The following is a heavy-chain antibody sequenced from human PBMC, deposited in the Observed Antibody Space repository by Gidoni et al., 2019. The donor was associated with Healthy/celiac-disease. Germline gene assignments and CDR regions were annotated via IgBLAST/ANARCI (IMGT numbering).Heavy chain of an antibody. CDR2: IKQDGSEK. CDR1: GFSLSSYW. CDR3: ARDLIGLGL. J-gene: IGHJ4*02. Sequence: EVQLVESGGGVVQRGGSLRLSCAASGFSLSSYWMSWVRQAQGKGLEWVANIKQDGSEKYYVDSVKGRFTISRDNAKNSLYLQMNSLRAEDTAVYYCARDLIGLGLWGQGTLVTVSS. V-gene: IGHV3-7*01. D-gene: IGHD3-16*01.